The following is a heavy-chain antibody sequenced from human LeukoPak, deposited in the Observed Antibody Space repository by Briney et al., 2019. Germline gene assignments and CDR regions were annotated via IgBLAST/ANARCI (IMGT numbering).Heavy chain of an antibody. V-gene: IGHV4-34*01. CDR3: ARLTGLVVPAATDGTVGSYYYYGMDV. Sequence: SETLSLTCAVYGGSFSGYYWSWIRQPPGKGLEWIGEINHSGSTNYNLSLKSRVTISVDTSKNQFSLKLSSVTAADTAVYYCARLTGLVVPAATDGTVGSYYYYGMDVWGQGTTVTVSS. J-gene: IGHJ6*02. CDR2: INHSGST. D-gene: IGHD2-2*01. CDR1: GGSFSGYY.